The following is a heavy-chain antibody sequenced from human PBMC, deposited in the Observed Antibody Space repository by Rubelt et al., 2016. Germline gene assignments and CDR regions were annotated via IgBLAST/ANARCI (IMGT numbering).Heavy chain of an antibody. V-gene: IGHV3-23*04. CDR3: ARDGDSSGWYIEAFDI. J-gene: IGHJ3*02. Sequence: EVQLVESGGGLVQPGGSLRLSCAGSGFIFNTYAMSWVRQAPGKGPEWVSNIGGSDGRTYYADSVKGRFTISRDNSKDTLYLQMNSLGDEDTAVYYCARDGDSSGWYIEAFDIWGQGTMVTVSS. D-gene: IGHD6-19*01. CDR2: IGGSDGRT. CDR1: GFIFNTYA.